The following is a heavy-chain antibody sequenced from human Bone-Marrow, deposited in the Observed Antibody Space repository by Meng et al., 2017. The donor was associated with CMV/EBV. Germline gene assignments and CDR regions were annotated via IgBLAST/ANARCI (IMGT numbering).Heavy chain of an antibody. J-gene: IGHJ6*01. Sequence: SETLCLTCAVYGGSFSGYYWSWIRQPPGKGLEWIGEINHSGSTNYNPSLKSRVTISVDTSKNQFSLKLSSVTAADTAVYYCARGRLGISRLRYYGMDVWGQGTTVTVSS. V-gene: IGHV4-34*01. CDR3: ARGRLGISRLRYYGMDV. CDR1: GGSFSGYY. CDR2: INHSGST. D-gene: IGHD7-27*01.